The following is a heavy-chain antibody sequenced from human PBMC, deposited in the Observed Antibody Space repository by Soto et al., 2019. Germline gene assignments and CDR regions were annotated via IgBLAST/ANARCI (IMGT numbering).Heavy chain of an antibody. D-gene: IGHD3-10*01. V-gene: IGHV1-18*01. CDR3: ARVLRGVVNWFDP. CDR1: GDTFTNFG. CDR2: IATYNSNK. Sequence: ASVKVSCKTSGDTFTNFGLSWVRQAPGQGLEWMGWIATYNSNKNYAQKFQGRLTLTTDTSTSTGYMELKSLEYDDTAVYYCARVLRGVVNWFDPWGQGTLVTVSS. J-gene: IGHJ5*02.